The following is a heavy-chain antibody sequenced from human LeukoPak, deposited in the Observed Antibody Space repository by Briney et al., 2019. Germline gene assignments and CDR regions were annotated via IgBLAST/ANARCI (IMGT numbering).Heavy chain of an antibody. V-gene: IGHV3-53*01. D-gene: IGHD2-2*01. CDR1: GFIVSSNY. J-gene: IGHJ6*04. CDR3: AKEGDCSTTSCLTGGLDV. CDR2: IYIGGST. Sequence: GGSLRLSCAASGFIVSSNYMSWVRQAPGKGLEWVSVIYIGGSTYYADSVKGRFTISRDNSKNTVYLQMSSLRAEDTAVYYCAKEGDCSTTSCLTGGLDVWGKGTTVTVSS.